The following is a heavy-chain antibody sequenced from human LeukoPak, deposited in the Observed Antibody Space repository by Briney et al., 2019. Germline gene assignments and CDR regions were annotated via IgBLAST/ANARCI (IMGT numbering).Heavy chain of an antibody. J-gene: IGHJ4*02. CDR2: FDPEDGET. CDR3: ARDKYSSPRDY. Sequence: ASVKVSCKVSGYTLTELSMHWVRQAPGKGLEWMGGFDPEDGETIYAQKLQGRATMTTDTSTSTAYMELRSLRSDDTAVYYCARDKYSSPRDYWGQGTLVTVSS. CDR1: GYTLTELS. V-gene: IGHV1-24*01. D-gene: IGHD6-6*01.